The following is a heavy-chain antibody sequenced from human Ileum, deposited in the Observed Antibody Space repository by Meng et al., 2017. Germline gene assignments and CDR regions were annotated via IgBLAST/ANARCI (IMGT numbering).Heavy chain of an antibody. Sequence: VTLPQWVAGLLNPAEPLSLTLSVYGWSFSGDYWSWIPQPPGKGLEWIGEINHSGSTNYNPSLKSRVTISVDTSKNQFSLKLSSVTAADTAVYYCARGGGRYGPDFDYWGQGTLVTVSS. D-gene: IGHD3-16*01. V-gene: IGHV4-34*01. CDR3: ARGGGRYGPDFDY. J-gene: IGHJ4*02. CDR2: INHSGST. CDR1: GWSFSGDY.